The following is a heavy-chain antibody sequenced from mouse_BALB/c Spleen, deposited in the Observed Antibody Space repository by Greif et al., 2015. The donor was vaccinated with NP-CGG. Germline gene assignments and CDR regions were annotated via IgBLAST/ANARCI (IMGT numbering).Heavy chain of an antibody. CDR3: ARSAPYAMDY. V-gene: IGHV1S130*01. Sequence: VQLQQSGSVLVRPGASVKLSCKASGYTFTSSWMHWAKQRPGQGLEWIGEIHPNSGNTNYNEKFKGKATLTVETSSSTAYVDLSSLTSEDSAVYYCARSAPYAMDYWGQGTSVTVSS. CDR2: IHPNSGNT. J-gene: IGHJ4*01. CDR1: GYTFTSSW.